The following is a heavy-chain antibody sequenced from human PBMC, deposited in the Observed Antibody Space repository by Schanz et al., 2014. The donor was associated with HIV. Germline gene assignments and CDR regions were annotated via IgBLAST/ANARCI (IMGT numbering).Heavy chain of an antibody. CDR2: IRAGGRDT. CDR3: ANEEVPNDY. CDR1: GFTFSNYG. V-gene: IGHV3-23*04. Sequence: VQLVESGGGVVQPGRSLRLSCAASGFTFSNYGMHWARQAPGKGLEWVSSIRAGGRDTYYADSVKGRFTISRDNSKNTLYLQMNSLRVEDTAVYYCANEEVPNDYWGQGTLVTVSS. J-gene: IGHJ4*02.